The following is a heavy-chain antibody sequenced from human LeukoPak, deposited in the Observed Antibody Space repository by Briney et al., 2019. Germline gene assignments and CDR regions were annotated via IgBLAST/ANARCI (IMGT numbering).Heavy chain of an antibody. D-gene: IGHD2-15*01. J-gene: IGHJ3*02. Sequence: SETLSLTCTVSGGSISRYSWSWIRQPPGKELEWIGYIYYSGSTNYNPSLRSRVTISVDTSKNQFSLKLSSVTAADTAVYYCARAKYCSGGSWCAFDIWGQGTMVTVSS. CDR2: IYYSGST. CDR3: ARAKYCSGGSWCAFDI. V-gene: IGHV4-59*01. CDR1: GGSISRYS.